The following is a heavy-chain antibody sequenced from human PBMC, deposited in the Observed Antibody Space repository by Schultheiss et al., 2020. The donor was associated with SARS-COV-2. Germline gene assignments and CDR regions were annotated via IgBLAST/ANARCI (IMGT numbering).Heavy chain of an antibody. D-gene: IGHD1-20*01. CDR1: GFTFSYYY. J-gene: IGHJ6*03. V-gene: IGHV3-11*06. Sequence: GGSLRLSCAASGFTFSYYYMSWIRQAPGKGLELVSYISTGTSYTDYADSVTGRFTISRDNAKKSVYLQMNSLRAEDTAVYYCARSPGYNYPFHYYYMDVWGEGTTVTVSS. CDR3: ARSPGYNYPFHYYYMDV. CDR2: ISTGTSYT.